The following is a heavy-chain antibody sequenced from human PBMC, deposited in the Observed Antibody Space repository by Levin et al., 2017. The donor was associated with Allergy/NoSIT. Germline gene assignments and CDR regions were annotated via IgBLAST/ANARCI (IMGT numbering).Heavy chain of an antibody. CDR3: ARGDYGDYWGHWFDP. CDR2: IFYGGST. J-gene: IGHJ5*02. V-gene: IGHV4-39*07. CDR1: GGSISTTSYY. D-gene: IGHD4-17*01. Sequence: NTSETLSLTCTVSGGSISTTSYYWGWIRQPPGTGLEWIGSIFYGGSTYYNPSLKSRVTISLDTSKNHFSLKLTSVTAADTALYYCARGDYGDYWGHWFDPWGQGTLVTVSS.